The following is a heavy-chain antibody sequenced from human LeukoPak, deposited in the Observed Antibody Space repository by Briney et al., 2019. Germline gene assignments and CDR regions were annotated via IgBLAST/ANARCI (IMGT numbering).Heavy chain of an antibody. V-gene: IGHV4-39*01. CDR1: GDSISSSSYY. CDR3: ARRRYYDSTGYLD. J-gene: IGHJ1*01. CDR2: IYHRGST. Sequence: PSETLSLTXTISGDSISSSSYYWSWIRQPPGKGLDWIGDIYHRGSTYYSPSLKSRVSISIDTSNNQFSLTLNSVTAADTALYFCARRRYYDSTGYLDWGQGTLVTVSS. D-gene: IGHD3-22*01.